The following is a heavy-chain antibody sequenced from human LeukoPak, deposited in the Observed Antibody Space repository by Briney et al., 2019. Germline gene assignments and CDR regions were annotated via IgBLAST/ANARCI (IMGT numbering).Heavy chain of an antibody. CDR3: ARVSFPTRPHIPAAGALDY. D-gene: IGHD6-13*01. CDR1: GFTFTSHS. J-gene: IGHJ4*02. CDR2: ISFDSTYI. V-gene: IGHV3-21*01. Sequence: GGSLRLSCTASGFTFTSHSLNWVRQAPGKGLEWVSSISFDSTYIYYADSLKGRFSVSRDNARNSVYLQMNSLRAEDTAVYYCARVSFPTRPHIPAAGALDYWGQGTLVTVSS.